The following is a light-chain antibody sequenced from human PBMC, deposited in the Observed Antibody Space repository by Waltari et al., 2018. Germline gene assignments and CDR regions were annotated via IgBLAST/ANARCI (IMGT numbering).Light chain of an antibody. CDR2: DVT. CDR3: SSYTSSGTGVL. J-gene: IGLJ2*01. Sequence: QSALTQPASVSGSPGQSITISCTGTSSDVGGYNYVSWYQQHPGKAPKLMIYDVTNRPSGVSNRFSGYKSGNTASLTISGLQAEDEADYYCSSYTSSGTGVLFGGGTKLSVL. CDR1: SSDVGGYNY. V-gene: IGLV2-14*03.